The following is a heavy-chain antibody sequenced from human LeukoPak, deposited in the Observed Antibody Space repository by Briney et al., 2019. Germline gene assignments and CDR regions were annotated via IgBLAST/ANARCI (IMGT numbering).Heavy chain of an antibody. J-gene: IGHJ4*02. CDR3: ARVFQSIALDY. CDR1: GFTFRSYE. Sequence: GGSLRLSCAASGFTFRSYEMNWVRQAPGKGLEWVSYISSSVNTIYYADSVKGRFTISRDNAKNSLYLQMNNLRAEDTAVYYCARVFQSIALDYWGQGTLVTVSS. D-gene: IGHD2-15*01. V-gene: IGHV3-48*03. CDR2: ISSSVNTI.